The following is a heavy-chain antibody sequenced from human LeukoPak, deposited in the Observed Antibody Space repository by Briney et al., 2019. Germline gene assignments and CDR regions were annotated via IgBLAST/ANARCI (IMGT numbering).Heavy chain of an antibody. V-gene: IGHV3-23*01. CDR2: TSSSDAGT. Sequence: HPGGSLRLSCAASGFTLSTYAMSWVRQTPGKGLEWVAATSSSDAGTYHADSVKGRFTISRDNSKNTLYLQMNSLRGEDTAVYYCAKDGDTMSGTYYYDMDVWGKGTTVTIS. CDR3: AKDGDTMSGTYYYDMDV. J-gene: IGHJ6*03. CDR1: GFTLSTYA. D-gene: IGHD1-26*01.